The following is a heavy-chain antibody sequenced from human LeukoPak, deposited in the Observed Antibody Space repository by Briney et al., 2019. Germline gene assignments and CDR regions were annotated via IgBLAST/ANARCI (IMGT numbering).Heavy chain of an antibody. CDR1: GFTFGDYA. V-gene: IGHV3-49*03. CDR2: IRSKAYGGTT. CDR3: TRDGRAYSSSWYYYGMDV. Sequence: GGSLRLSCTASGFTFGDYAMSWFRQAPGKGREWVGLIRSKAYGGTTECAASVKGRFTISRDDSKSIAYLQMNSLKTEDTAVYYCTRDGRAYSSSWYYYGMDVWGQGTTVTVSS. D-gene: IGHD6-13*01. J-gene: IGHJ6*02.